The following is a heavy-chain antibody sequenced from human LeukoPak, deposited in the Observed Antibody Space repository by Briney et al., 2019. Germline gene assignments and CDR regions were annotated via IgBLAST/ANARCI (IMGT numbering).Heavy chain of an antibody. V-gene: IGHV3-66*01. CDR3: ARVGIAAAGTHYYYGMDV. J-gene: IGHJ6*02. Sequence: GGSLRLSCAASGFTVSSNYMSWVRQGPGKGLEWVSDIYSGGSTYYADSVKGRFTISRDNSKNTLYLQMNSLRAENTAVYYCARVGIAAAGTHYYYGMDVWGQGTTVTVSS. CDR1: GFTVSSNY. D-gene: IGHD6-13*01. CDR2: IYSGGST.